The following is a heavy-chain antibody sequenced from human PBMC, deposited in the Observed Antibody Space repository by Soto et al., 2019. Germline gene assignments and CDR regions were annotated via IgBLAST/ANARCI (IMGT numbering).Heavy chain of an antibody. CDR2: IQSGGST. CDR3: SRDDVYWSGGSCDGVPMDV. J-gene: IGHJ6*03. Sequence: EVQLVESGGDLVQPGGSLRLSCAASGFTVSSHYMNWVRQAPGKGLEWVSLIQSGGSTFYADSVKGRFIITKDNSTYTLFLQKYSLRVEDTAMSYCSRDDVYWSGGSCDGVPMDVCGRGATVSVSS. D-gene: IGHD2-15*01. CDR1: GFTVSSHY. V-gene: IGHV3-66*01.